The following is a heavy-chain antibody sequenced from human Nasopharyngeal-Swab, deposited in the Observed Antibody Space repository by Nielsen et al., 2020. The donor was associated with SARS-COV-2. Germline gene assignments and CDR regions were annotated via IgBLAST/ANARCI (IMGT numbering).Heavy chain of an antibody. J-gene: IGHJ4*02. D-gene: IGHD2-21*02. CDR3: GRIPPHDFHIDF. CDR1: GFSLSTSAMC. CDR2: IDWGDDK. Sequence: SGPTLVKPTQTLTLTCTFSGFSLSTSAMCVSWVRPPPGKALEWLALIDWGDDKYYSTSLKTRLTISKDTSKNQVVLTMASMDPVDTATYYCGRIPPHDFHIDFWGQGTLVTVSS. V-gene: IGHV2-70*20.